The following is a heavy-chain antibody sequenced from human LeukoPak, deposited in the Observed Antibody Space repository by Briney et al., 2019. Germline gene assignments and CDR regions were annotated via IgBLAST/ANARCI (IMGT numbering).Heavy chain of an antibody. CDR2: IYYSGST. CDR3: ARWGYYGSGSYYNTPYYFDY. Sequence: SETLSLTCTVSGGSISSYYWSWIRQPPGKGLDWIGYIYYSGSTNYNPSLKSRVTISVDTSKNQFSLKLSSVTAADTAVYYCARWGYYGSGSYYNTPYYFDYWGQGTLVTVSS. J-gene: IGHJ4*02. CDR1: GGSISSYY. D-gene: IGHD3-10*01. V-gene: IGHV4-59*01.